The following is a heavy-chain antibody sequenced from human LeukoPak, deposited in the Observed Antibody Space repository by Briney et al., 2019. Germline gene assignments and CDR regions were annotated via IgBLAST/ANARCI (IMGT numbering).Heavy chain of an antibody. CDR3: ARDGYYYDSSGSSYDY. CDR2: INPNSGGT. CDR1: GYTFTGYY. V-gene: IGHV1-2*02. J-gene: IGHJ4*02. D-gene: IGHD3-22*01. Sequence: ASVKVSCKASGYTFTGYYMRWVRQAPGQGLEWMGWINPNSGGTNYAQKFQGRVTMTRDTSISTAYMELSRLRSDDTAVYYCARDGYYYDSSGSSYDYWGQGTLVTVSS.